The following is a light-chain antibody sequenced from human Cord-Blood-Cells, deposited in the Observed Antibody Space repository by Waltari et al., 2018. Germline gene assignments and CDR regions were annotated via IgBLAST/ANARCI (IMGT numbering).Light chain of an antibody. J-gene: IGLJ1*01. V-gene: IGLV2-14*01. CDR2: DVS. CDR3: SSYTSSSTYV. CDR1: SRDVVGYNC. Sequence: QSALTQPASVSGSPGQPITTSFTGTSRDVVGYNCVSWYQQHPGKAPQLMIYDVSKWPSGVSNRFSGSKSGNTASLTISGLQAEDEADYYCSSYTSSSTYVFGTGTKVTVL.